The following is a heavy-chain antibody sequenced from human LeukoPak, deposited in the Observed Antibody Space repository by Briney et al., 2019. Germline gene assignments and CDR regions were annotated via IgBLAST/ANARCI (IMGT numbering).Heavy chain of an antibody. Sequence: SETLSLTCAVSGGSISSSNWWSWVRQPPGKGLEWIGEIYHSGSTNYNPSLKSRVTISVDKSKNQFSLKLSSVTAADTAVYYCARVAYQPRLRDWDVWGKGTTVTVSS. D-gene: IGHD2-2*01. V-gene: IGHV4-4*02. CDR1: GGSISSSNW. CDR2: IYHSGST. J-gene: IGHJ6*04. CDR3: ARVAYQPRLRDWDV.